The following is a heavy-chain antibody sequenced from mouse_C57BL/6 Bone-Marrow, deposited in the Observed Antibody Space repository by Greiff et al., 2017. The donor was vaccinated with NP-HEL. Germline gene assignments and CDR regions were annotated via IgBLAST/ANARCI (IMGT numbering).Heavy chain of an antibody. V-gene: IGHV1-22*01. CDR3: ARRGFPWAMGD. J-gene: IGHJ4*01. CDR2: INPNNGGT. CDR1: GYTFTDYN. Sequence: VQLQQSGPELVKPGASVKMSCKASGYTFTDYNMHWVKQSHGKSLEWIGYINPNNGGTSYNQKFKGQATLTVNKSSSTAYMEFRCLTSEDSAVYYCARRGFPWAMGDWGQGASVTVSS.